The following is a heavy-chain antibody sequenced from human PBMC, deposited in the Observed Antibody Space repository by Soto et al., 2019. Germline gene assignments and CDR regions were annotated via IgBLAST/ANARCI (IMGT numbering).Heavy chain of an antibody. V-gene: IGHV1-2*04. J-gene: IGHJ3*02. CDR1: GYTFTGYY. CDR3: ARGGIWFGGDDAFDI. Sequence: QVQLVQSGAEVKKPGASVKVSCKASGYTFTGYYMHWVRQAPGQGLEWMGWINPNSGGTNYAQKLHGCATVTRGPSLRTAYMERSRLRSGDTAVYYCARGGIWFGGDDAFDIWGQGTMVTLSS. D-gene: IGHD3-10*01. CDR2: INPNSGGT.